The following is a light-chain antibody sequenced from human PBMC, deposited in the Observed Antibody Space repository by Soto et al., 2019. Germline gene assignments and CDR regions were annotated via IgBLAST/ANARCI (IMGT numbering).Light chain of an antibody. CDR3: QQSYSTPRS. CDR1: QDIAAY. Sequence: DIQVTQSPSSVSASVGDRVTLTCRASQDIAAYLAWYQHKPGRAPELLIHAASSLQSGVPSRFSGSGSGTDFTLTISSLQPEDFATYYCQQSYSTPRSFGQGTRLEIK. V-gene: IGKV1-12*01. CDR2: AAS. J-gene: IGKJ5*01.